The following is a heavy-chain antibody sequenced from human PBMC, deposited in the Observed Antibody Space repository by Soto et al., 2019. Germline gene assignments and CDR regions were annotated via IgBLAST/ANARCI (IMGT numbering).Heavy chain of an antibody. Sequence: SETLSLTCAVSGYSISSSNWWGWIRQPPGKGLEWIGYIYYSGSTYYNPSLKSRVTISVDKSKNQFSLNLSSVTAADTAVYYCARFGGGMDVWGQGTTVTVSS. V-gene: IGHV4-28*01. CDR1: GYSISSSNW. CDR3: ARFGGGMDV. J-gene: IGHJ6*02. D-gene: IGHD3-10*01. CDR2: IYYSGST.